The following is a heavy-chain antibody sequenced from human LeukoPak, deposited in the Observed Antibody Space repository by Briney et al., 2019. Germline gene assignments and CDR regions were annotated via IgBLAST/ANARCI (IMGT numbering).Heavy chain of an antibody. J-gene: IGHJ2*01. CDR3: ARDPADYDSSGSYSYWYFDL. Sequence: GGSLRLSCAASGFTFSSFGMHWVRQAPGKGLEWVAVLWSDGSIQYYAASVKGRFTISRDSSMNTLYLQMNSLRVDDTAVYYCARDPADYDSSGSYSYWYFDLWGRGTLVTVSS. D-gene: IGHD3-22*01. V-gene: IGHV3-33*01. CDR2: LWSDGSIQ. CDR1: GFTFSSFG.